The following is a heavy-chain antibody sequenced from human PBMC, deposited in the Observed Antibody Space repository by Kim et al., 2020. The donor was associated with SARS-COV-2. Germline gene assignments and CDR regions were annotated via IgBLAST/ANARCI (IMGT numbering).Heavy chain of an antibody. CDR3: ARHLAGYWWFDP. V-gene: IGHV5-10-1*01. CDR2: IDPSDSYT. CDR1: GYSFTSYW. J-gene: IGHJ5*02. Sequence: GESLKISCKGSGYSFTSYWISWVRQMPGKGLEWMGRIDPSDSYTNYSPSFQGHVTISADKSISTAYLQWSSLKASDTAMYYCARHLAGYWWFDPWGQGTLVTVSS. D-gene: IGHD3-9*01.